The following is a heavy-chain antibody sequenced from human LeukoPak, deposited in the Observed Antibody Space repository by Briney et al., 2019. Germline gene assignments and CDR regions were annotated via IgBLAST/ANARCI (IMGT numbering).Heavy chain of an antibody. V-gene: IGHV3-23*01. D-gene: IGHD4-17*01. CDR1: GFTFSSYA. CDR3: ARDPQSTVTTPSGSYFDY. J-gene: IGHJ4*02. CDR2: ISGSGGST. Sequence: GGSLRLSCAASGFTFSSYAMNWVRQAPGKGLEWVSVISGSGGSTYYADSVKGRFTISRDNSKNTVHLQMNSLRAEDTAVYYCARDPQSTVTTPSGSYFDYWGQGTLATVSS.